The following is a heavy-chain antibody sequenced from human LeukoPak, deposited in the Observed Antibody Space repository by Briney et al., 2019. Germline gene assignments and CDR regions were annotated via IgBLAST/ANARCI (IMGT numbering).Heavy chain of an antibody. Sequence: PGGSLRLSCAASGFTVFSNYMSWVRQAPGKGLEWVSVIYSDGTTYYADSVQGRFTISRDNSENTVYLQMKSLRAEDTAVYFCARERSYYYYYMDVWGKGTTVTVSS. V-gene: IGHV3-53*01. CDR1: GFTVFSNY. CDR2: IYSDGTT. J-gene: IGHJ6*03. D-gene: IGHD3-10*01. CDR3: ARERSYYYYYMDV.